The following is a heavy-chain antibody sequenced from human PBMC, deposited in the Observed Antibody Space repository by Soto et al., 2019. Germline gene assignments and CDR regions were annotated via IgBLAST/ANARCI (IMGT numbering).Heavy chain of an antibody. CDR1: GGSFSGYY. Sequence: ASETRSLTCAVYGGSFSGYYWSWIRQPPGKGLEWIGEINHSGSTNYNPSLKSRVTISVDTSKNQFSLKLSSVTAADTAVYYCARGSPRYFDWSPDYYYYGMDVWGQGTTVTVSS. D-gene: IGHD3-9*01. J-gene: IGHJ6*02. V-gene: IGHV4-34*01. CDR3: ARGSPRYFDWSPDYYYYGMDV. CDR2: INHSGST.